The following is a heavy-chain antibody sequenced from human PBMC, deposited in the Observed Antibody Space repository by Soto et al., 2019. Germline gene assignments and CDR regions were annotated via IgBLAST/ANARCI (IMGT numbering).Heavy chain of an antibody. CDR1: GFTVSSNY. CDR2: IYSGGST. J-gene: IGHJ4*02. D-gene: IGHD3-9*01. V-gene: IGHV3-53*01. Sequence: PGGSLRLSCAASGFTVSSNYMSWVRQAPGKGLEWVSVIYSGGSTYYADSVKGRFTISRDNSKNTLYLQMNSLRAEDTAVYYCARVEYDILTGYPYYFDYWGQGTLVTVSS. CDR3: ARVEYDILTGYPYYFDY.